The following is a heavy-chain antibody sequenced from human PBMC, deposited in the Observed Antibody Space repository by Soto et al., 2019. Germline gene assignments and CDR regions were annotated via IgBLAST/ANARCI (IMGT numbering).Heavy chain of an antibody. Sequence: QVQLVESGGGVVQPGRSLRLSCAASGFTFSSDGMHWVRQAPGKGLEWVAVISYDGSNKYYADSVKGRFTISRDNSKNTLYLQMNSLRAEDTAVYYCAKGFRRTVTTFFDYWGQGTLVTVSS. CDR1: GFTFSSDG. V-gene: IGHV3-30*18. CDR3: AKGFRRTVTTFFDY. J-gene: IGHJ4*02. CDR2: ISYDGSNK. D-gene: IGHD4-17*01.